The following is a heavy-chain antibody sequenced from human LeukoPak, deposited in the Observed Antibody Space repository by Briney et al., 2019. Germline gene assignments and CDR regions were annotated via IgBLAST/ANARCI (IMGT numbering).Heavy chain of an antibody. CDR2: IKQDGSEK. CDR3: ARKFYSGPNWFDP. Sequence: PGGSLRLSCAASGFTFSSYWMSWVRQPPGKGLEWVANIKQDGSEKYYVDSVKGRFTISRDNAKNSLYLQMNSLRAEDTAVYYCARKFYSGPNWFDPWGQGTVVTVSS. D-gene: IGHD2/OR15-2a*01. V-gene: IGHV3-7*01. J-gene: IGHJ5*02. CDR1: GFTFSSYW.